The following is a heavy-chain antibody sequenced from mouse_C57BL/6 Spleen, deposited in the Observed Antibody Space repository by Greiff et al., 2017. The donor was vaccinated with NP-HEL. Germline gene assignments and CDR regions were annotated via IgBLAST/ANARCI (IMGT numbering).Heavy chain of an antibody. V-gene: IGHV2-5*01. CDR3: ANNRDNWYCDV. CDR1: GFSLTSYG. Sequence: QVQLQQSGPGLVQPSQSLSITYTVSGFSLTSYGVHCVRQSPGKGLEWLGVIWRGGSTDYNAAFMSRLSITKDNSKSQVFFKMNSLQADDTAIYYCANNRDNWYCDVWGTGTTVTVSS. CDR2: IWRGGST. J-gene: IGHJ1*03. D-gene: IGHD3-3*01.